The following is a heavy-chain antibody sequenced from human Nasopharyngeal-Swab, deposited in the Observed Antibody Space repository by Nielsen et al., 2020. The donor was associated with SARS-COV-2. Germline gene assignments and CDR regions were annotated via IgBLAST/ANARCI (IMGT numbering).Heavy chain of an antibody. CDR3: ARGIGYFDY. V-gene: IGHV4-59*12. D-gene: IGHD2-21*01. CDR1: GGSIRSYY. J-gene: IGHJ4*02. Sequence: SETLSLTCTVSGGSIRSYYWSWIRQPPGKGLEWIGYIYYSGSTNYNPSLKSRVTISVDTSKNQFSLKLSSVTAADTAVYYCARGIGYFDYWGQGTLVTVSS. CDR2: IYYSGST.